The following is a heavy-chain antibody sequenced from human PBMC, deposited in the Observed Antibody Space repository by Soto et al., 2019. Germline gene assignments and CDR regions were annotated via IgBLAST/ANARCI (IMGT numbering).Heavy chain of an antibody. J-gene: IGHJ6*02. CDR1: GGSISSYY. CDR2: IYYSGST. Sequence: QVQLQESGPGLVKPSETLSLTCTVSGGSISSYYWSWIRQPPGKGLEWIGYIYYSGSTNYNPSLKSRVTISVDTSKNQFSLKLSSVTAADTAVYYCARGADGMDVWCQGTTVTVSS. V-gene: IGHV4-59*01. CDR3: ARGADGMDV.